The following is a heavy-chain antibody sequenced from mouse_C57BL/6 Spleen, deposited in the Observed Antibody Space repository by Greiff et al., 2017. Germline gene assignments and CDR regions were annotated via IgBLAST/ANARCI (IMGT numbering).Heavy chain of an antibody. Sequence: QVQLQQPGAELVKPGASAKLSCTASGYTFTSYWMHWVKQRPGRGLEWIGRIDPNSGGTKYNEKFKSKATLTVDKPSSTAYMQLSSLTSEDSAVYYCARDITTVVAKGGFDYWGQGTTLTVSS. CDR3: ARDITTVVAKGGFDY. CDR2: IDPNSGGT. V-gene: IGHV1-72*01. CDR1: GYTFTSYW. J-gene: IGHJ2*01. D-gene: IGHD1-1*01.